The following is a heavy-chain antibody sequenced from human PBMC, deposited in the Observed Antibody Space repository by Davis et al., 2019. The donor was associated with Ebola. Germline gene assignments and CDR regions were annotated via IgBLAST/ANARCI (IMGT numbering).Heavy chain of an antibody. CDR2: IYYSGST. J-gene: IGHJ5*02. Sequence: SETLSLTCTLSGGSISSYYWSWIRQLQGKGLEWIGYIYYSGSTNYKPSLKSRVTISVDTSKNPFSLKLSSVTAADTAVYYCARDLGGIAPFNWFDPWGQGTLVTVSS. V-gene: IGHV4-59*12. CDR3: ARDLGGIAPFNWFDP. CDR1: GGSISSYY. D-gene: IGHD6-13*01.